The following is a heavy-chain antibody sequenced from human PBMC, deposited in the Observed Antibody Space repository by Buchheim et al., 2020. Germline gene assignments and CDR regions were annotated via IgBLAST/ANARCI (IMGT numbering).Heavy chain of an antibody. D-gene: IGHD4-11*01. V-gene: IGHV1-24*01. J-gene: IGHJ6*02. CDR2: FDPEDGET. CDR1: GYTLTELS. CDR3: ATGLQSYYYYYYGMDV. Sequence: QVQLVQSGAEVKKPGASVKVSCKVSGYTLTELSMHWVRQAPGKGLEWMGGFDPEDGETIYAQKFQGRVTMTEETTTDTAYMELSSLRSEDTAVYYCATGLQSYYYYYYGMDVWGQGTT.